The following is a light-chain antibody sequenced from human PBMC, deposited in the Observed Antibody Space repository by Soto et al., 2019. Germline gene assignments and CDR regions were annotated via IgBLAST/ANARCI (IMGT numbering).Light chain of an antibody. CDR1: QGIRSW. J-gene: IGKJ5*01. Sequence: DIQMTQSPSSVSASVGDRVTISCRASQGIRSWLAWYQQKPGKAPKLLISAASSLQSGVPSRFSGSGSGTDFTFTISSLQPEDSAVYFCQQAHTFPITFGQGTRLEIK. V-gene: IGKV1D-12*01. CDR3: QQAHTFPIT. CDR2: AAS.